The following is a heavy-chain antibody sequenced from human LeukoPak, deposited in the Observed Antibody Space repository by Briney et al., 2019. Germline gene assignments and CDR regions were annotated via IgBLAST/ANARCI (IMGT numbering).Heavy chain of an antibody. Sequence: SQTLSLTCAISGDSVSSNRGAWNWIRQSPSRGLEWLGRTYYRSKWYNDYAVSVKSRITISPDTSKNQFSLQLNSVTPEDTAVYYCARVKDSSGWYFDYWGQGTLVTVSS. CDR3: ARVKDSSGWYFDY. V-gene: IGHV6-1*01. J-gene: IGHJ4*02. CDR2: TYYRSKWYN. CDR1: GDSVSSNRGA. D-gene: IGHD6-19*01.